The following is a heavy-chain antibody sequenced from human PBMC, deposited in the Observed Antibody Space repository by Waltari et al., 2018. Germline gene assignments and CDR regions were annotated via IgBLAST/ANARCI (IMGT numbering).Heavy chain of an antibody. Sequence: EVQLVESGGGLVQPGGSLRLSCAGSGFTFSGNWMAWVRQAPGKGREWGANIKEAGSKKKYVDSVEGRVTISRDNAKNSLELQMNSLRAEDTALYYCVRHGFWNFDFWGQGTLVTVSS. J-gene: IGHJ4*02. CDR2: IKEAGSKK. D-gene: IGHD3-3*01. CDR3: VRHGFWNFDF. CDR1: GFTFSGNW. V-gene: IGHV3-7*01.